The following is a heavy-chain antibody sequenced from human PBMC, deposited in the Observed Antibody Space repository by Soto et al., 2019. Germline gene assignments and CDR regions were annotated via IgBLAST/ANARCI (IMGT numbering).Heavy chain of an antibody. CDR3: SRDDVHCSGGTYNGVPMDV. CDR1: GFTVSSNY. D-gene: IGHD2-15*01. J-gene: IGHJ6*03. CDR2: IQSGGST. Sequence: EVQLVESGGDLVQPGGSLRLSCAASGFTVSSNYMSWVRQAPGKGLEWVSVIQSGGSTLYADSVKGRFNISRDNSKNKLYPQINSLRGEDTAIYYFSRDDVHCSGGTYNGVPMDVWGRGTTVTVSS. V-gene: IGHV3-66*01.